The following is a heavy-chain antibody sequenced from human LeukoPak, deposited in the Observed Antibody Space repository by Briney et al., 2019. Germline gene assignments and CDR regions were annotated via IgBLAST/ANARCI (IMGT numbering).Heavy chain of an antibody. V-gene: IGHV3-30*02. Sequence: PGGSLRLSCAASGFTFSSYGMHWVRQAPGKGLEWMAFIRYDGSNKYYADSVKGRFTISRDNSKNTLYLQMNSLRAEDTAVYYCAKDSTPDYYDSSGYFDYWGQGTLVTVSS. J-gene: IGHJ4*02. CDR3: AKDSTPDYYDSSGYFDY. CDR2: IRYDGSNK. CDR1: GFTFSSYG. D-gene: IGHD3-22*01.